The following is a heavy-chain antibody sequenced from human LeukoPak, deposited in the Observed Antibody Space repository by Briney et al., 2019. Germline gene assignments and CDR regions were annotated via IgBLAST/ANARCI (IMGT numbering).Heavy chain of an antibody. V-gene: IGHV4-4*02. CDR3: ARDGRFPPEVLPRYFDS. J-gene: IGHJ4*02. CDR2: IYHNGTT. D-gene: IGHD1-14*01. CDR1: GGSISTGNW. Sequence: SGTLSLTCAVSGGSISTGNWWTWVRQSPDKGLEWLGEIYHNGTTKYNPSLKSRVTISIENSKNHFSLRLTSLTAADTAVYYCARDGRFPPEVLPRYFDSWGQGTLVTVSS.